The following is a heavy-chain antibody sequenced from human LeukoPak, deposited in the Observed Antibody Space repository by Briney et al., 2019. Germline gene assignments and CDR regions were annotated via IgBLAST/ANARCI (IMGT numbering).Heavy chain of an antibody. CDR1: GFTFSSYW. V-gene: IGHV3-7*01. J-gene: IGHJ4*02. D-gene: IGHD3-16*01. CDR3: APSRGEQYYFDY. CDR2: IKQDGSEK. Sequence: WGSLRLSGAASGFTFSSYWMSWVRQAPGKGLEWVANIKQDGSEKYYVDSVKGRFTISRDNAKNSLYLQMNSLRAGDTAVYYCAPSRGEQYYFDYWGQGTLVTVSS.